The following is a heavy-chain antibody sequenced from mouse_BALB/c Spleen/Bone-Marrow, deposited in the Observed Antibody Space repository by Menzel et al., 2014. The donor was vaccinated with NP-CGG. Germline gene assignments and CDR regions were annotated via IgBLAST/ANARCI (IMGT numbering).Heavy chain of an antibody. V-gene: IGHV14-3*02. Sequence: EVQLQQSGAELVKPGASVKLSCTASGFNIKDTYMHWVKQRPEQGLEWIGRIDPANGNTKYDPKFQGKATITADTSSNTAYLQLSSLTSEDTAVYYCATMIRDWYFDVWGAGTTVTVSS. CDR1: GFNIKDTY. CDR3: ATMIRDWYFDV. CDR2: IDPANGNT. J-gene: IGHJ1*01. D-gene: IGHD2-4*01.